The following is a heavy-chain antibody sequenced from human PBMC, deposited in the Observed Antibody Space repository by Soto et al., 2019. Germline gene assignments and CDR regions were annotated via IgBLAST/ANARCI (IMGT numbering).Heavy chain of an antibody. CDR2: IYYSGST. CDR3: ARDSERTAMVTYFDL. J-gene: IGHJ2*01. Sequence: QVQLQESGPGLVKPSQTLSLTCTVSGGSISSGGYYWIWIRQHPGKGLEWIGYIYYSGSTYYNPSLKSRVTISVDTSKNQFSLKLSSVTAADTAVYYCARDSERTAMVTYFDLWGHGTLVTVSS. CDR1: GGSISSGGYY. V-gene: IGHV4-31*03. D-gene: IGHD5-18*01.